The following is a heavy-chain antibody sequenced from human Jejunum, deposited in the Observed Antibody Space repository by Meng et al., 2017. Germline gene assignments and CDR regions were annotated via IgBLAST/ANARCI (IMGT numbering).Heavy chain of an antibody. D-gene: IGHD6-13*01. CDR2: IYHTGTT. V-gene: IGHV4-4*02. CDR1: GASLIDSNW. Sequence: QLKARAPGLVKPSGPLSTTGAVSGASLIDSNWGSWARQPLGNALEWIGEIYHTGTTNYNPSLKSRVTMSLDKSKNQFSLELTSVTAADTAVYYCARDLLGPAIAATGWFDPWGQGTLVTVAS. CDR3: ARDLLGPAIAATGWFDP. J-gene: IGHJ5*02.